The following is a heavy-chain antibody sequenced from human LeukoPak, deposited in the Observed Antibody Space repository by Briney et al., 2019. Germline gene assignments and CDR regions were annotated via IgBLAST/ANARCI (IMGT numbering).Heavy chain of an antibody. J-gene: IGHJ4*02. Sequence: GGSLRLSCAASGFTVSSSYMSWVRQAPGKGLEWVSVFYTGGTAYYTDSVKGRFTISRDNSKNTLYLQMNSLRAEDTAVYFCARDHLGGFCDSTSCPTNFYSWGQGTLVTVSS. CDR2: FYTGGTA. V-gene: IGHV3-53*01. CDR3: ARDHLGGFCDSTSCPTNFYS. D-gene: IGHD2-2*01. CDR1: GFTVSSSY.